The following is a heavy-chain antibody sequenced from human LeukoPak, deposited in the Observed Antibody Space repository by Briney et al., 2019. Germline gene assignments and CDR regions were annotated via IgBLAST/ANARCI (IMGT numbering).Heavy chain of an antibody. Sequence: SETLSLTCTVSGASISTYYWSWIRQPAGKGLEWIGRIFASGNTNYNPSVKSRIAMSVDTSKNQFSLNLTSVTAADTAIYYCVQGGPPRSDYWGQGILVTVSS. CDR3: VQGGPPRSDY. D-gene: IGHD2-15*01. V-gene: IGHV4-4*07. J-gene: IGHJ4*02. CDR1: GASISTYY. CDR2: IFASGNT.